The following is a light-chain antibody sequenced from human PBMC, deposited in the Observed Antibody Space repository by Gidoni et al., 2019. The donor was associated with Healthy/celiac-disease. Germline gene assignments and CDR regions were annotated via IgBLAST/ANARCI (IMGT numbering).Light chain of an antibody. J-gene: IGKJ2*01. V-gene: IGKV3-20*01. Sequence: ELVLTQSPGTLSLSPEERATLSCRASQSVSSSYLAWYQQKPGQAPRLLIYGASSRATGIPDRFSGSGSGTDFTLTISRLEPEDFAVYYCQQYGSSPMYTFGQGTKLEIK. CDR2: GAS. CDR3: QQYGSSPMYT. CDR1: QSVSSSY.